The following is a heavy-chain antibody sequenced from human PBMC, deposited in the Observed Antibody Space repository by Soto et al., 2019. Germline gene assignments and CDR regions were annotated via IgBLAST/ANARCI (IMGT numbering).Heavy chain of an antibody. D-gene: IGHD3-3*01. J-gene: IGHJ4*02. Sequence: ASVKVSCKASGYPFISYGISWVRQAPGQGLEWLGWITAHNGKTNYAPKFHGRVTMTTDTSTTTAYMELRGLRSDDTAVYYCAREPLLRFMEPSDYWGQGTLVTSPQ. CDR1: GYPFISYG. CDR2: ITAHNGKT. CDR3: AREPLLRFMEPSDY. V-gene: IGHV1-18*04.